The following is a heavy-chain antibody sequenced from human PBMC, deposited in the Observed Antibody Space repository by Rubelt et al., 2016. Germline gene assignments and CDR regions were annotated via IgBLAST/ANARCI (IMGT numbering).Heavy chain of an antibody. CDR2: ISAYNGNT. CDR3: ASESGSPPRP. D-gene: IGHD1-26*01. CDR1: GYTFTSYG. Sequence: SGAEVKKPGASVKVSCKASGYTFTSYGISWVRQAPGQGLEWMGWISAYNGNTNYAQKLQGRVTITADKSTSTAYMELSSLRSEDTAVYYCASESGSPPRPWGQGTLVTVSS. J-gene: IGHJ5*02. V-gene: IGHV1-18*01.